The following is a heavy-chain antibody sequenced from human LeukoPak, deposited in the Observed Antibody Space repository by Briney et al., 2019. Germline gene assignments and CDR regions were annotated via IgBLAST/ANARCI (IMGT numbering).Heavy chain of an antibody. J-gene: IGHJ5*02. CDR3: ARVPFSSSRMNWFDP. V-gene: IGHV4-38-2*02. CDR1: GYSISSGYY. D-gene: IGHD6-6*01. CDR2: IHHSGST. Sequence: SETLSLTCPVSGYSISSGYYWGWIRQPPGKGLEWIGSIHHSGSTYNNPSLKSRVTTSLDTSKNQVSLKLSSVTAADTAVYYCARVPFSSSRMNWFDPWGQGTLVTVSS.